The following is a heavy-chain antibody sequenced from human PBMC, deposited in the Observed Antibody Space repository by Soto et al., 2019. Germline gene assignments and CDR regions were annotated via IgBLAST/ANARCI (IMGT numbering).Heavy chain of an antibody. CDR1: GYTFIGYY. V-gene: IGHV1-2*02. CDR2: SNPDSGNT. J-gene: IGHJ6*02. D-gene: IGHD3-22*01. CDR3: AKDTTYYYDTRGHPDAMDV. Sequence: ASVKVSCKASGYTFIGYYIHWVRLVPGQGLEWMGWSNPDSGNTKYAQNFQGRVTMTRDTSISTAFMELSSLRAEDTAVYYCAKDTTYYYDTRGHPDAMDVWGQGTTVTVSS.